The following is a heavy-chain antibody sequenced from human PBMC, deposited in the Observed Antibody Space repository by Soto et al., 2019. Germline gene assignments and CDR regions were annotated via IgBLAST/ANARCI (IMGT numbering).Heavy chain of an antibody. D-gene: IGHD6-19*01. CDR1: GNTFTGYY. V-gene: IGHV1-2*02. CDR2: INPNSGDT. Sequence: QVQLVQSGAEVKKPGASVKVSCKASGNTFTGYYIHWVRQAPGQGLEWMGWINPNSGDTNYAQKLQGSVTMTRDTSIRTAYMELRRLRSDDTAVYFCARSISAKWLIPHWGQGTLVTVSS. J-gene: IGHJ4*02. CDR3: ARSISAKWLIPH.